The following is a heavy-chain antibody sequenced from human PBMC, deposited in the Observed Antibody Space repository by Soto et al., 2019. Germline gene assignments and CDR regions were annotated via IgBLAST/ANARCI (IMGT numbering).Heavy chain of an antibody. J-gene: IGHJ4*02. D-gene: IGHD3-10*01. CDR1: GFTFSSYA. Sequence: GGSLRLSCAASGFTFSSYAMHWVRQAPGKGLEWVAVISYDGSNKYYADSVKGRFTISRDNSKDTLYLQMNSLRVEDTAVYYCARDPIGVVFPVDYWGQGTLVTVSS. V-gene: IGHV3-30-3*01. CDR3: ARDPIGVVFPVDY. CDR2: ISYDGSNK.